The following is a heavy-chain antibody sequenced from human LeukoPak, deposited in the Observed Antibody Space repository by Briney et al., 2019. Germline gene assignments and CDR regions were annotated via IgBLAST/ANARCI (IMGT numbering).Heavy chain of an antibody. J-gene: IGHJ4*02. CDR1: GGSISSYY. V-gene: IGHV4-59*01. CDR2: IYYSGST. Sequence: SETLSLICTVSGGSISSYYWSWIRQPPGKGLEWIGYIYYSGSTNYNPSLKSRVTISVDTSKNQFSLKLSSVTAADTAVYYCARGGEGDGYNAIDYWGQGTLVTVSS. CDR3: ARGGEGDGYNAIDY. D-gene: IGHD5-24*01.